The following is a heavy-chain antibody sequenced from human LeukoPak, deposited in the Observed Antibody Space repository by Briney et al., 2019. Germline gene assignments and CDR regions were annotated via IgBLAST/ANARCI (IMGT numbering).Heavy chain of an antibody. CDR2: INHSGST. V-gene: IGHV4-34*01. CDR1: GWSFSGYY. Sequence: PSETLSLTCAVYGWSFSGYYWSWIRQPSGKGPEWIVEINHSGSTHYNPSLKSRVTISVDTSKNQFSLKLSSVPAEDTAVYYCARGLHGWYPTAYFDYWGQGTLVTVSS. CDR3: ARGLHGWYPTAYFDY. D-gene: IGHD6-19*01. J-gene: IGHJ4*02.